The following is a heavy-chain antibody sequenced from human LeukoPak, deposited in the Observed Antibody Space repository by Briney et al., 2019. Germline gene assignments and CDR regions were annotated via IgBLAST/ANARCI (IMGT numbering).Heavy chain of an antibody. D-gene: IGHD3-10*01. CDR1: GFTFSSYW. Sequence: GGSLRLSCAASGFTFSSYWMSWVRQAPGKGLEWVANIKQDGSEKYYVDSVKGRFTISRDNAKNSLYLQMNSLRAEDTAVYYCAKVHTSSHSYYYGSGSYSGFDYWGQGTLVTVSS. CDR2: IKQDGSEK. V-gene: IGHV3-7*01. J-gene: IGHJ4*02. CDR3: AKVHTSSHSYYYGSGSYSGFDY.